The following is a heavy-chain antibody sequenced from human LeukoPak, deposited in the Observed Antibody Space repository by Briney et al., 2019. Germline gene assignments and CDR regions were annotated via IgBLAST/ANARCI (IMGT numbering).Heavy chain of an antibody. CDR1: GYTFTGYY. CDR2: INPDSGAT. CDR3: ARDRTYTYGRIYYFDY. J-gene: IGHJ4*02. V-gene: IGHV1-2*02. D-gene: IGHD5-18*01. Sequence: GASVTVSCKASGYTFTGYYIHWVRQAPGQGLEWMGWINPDSGATDYAQNFRGRVTLTRDTSVSTAYMALSRLRSDDTALYYCARDRTYTYGRIYYFDYWGQGTLVTVSS.